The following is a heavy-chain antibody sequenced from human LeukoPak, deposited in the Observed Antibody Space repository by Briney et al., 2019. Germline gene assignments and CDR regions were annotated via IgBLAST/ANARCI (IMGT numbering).Heavy chain of an antibody. CDR3: VKDGQVAGIWYYYYYYMDV. CDR1: GFTFSSYG. V-gene: IGHV3-30*02. CDR2: IRYDGSNK. Sequence: GGSLRLSCAASGFTFSSYGMHWVRQAPGKGLEWVAFIRYDGSNKYYADSVKGRFTISRDNSKNTLYLQMNSLRAEDTAVYYCVKDGQVAGIWYYYYYYMDVWGKGTTVTVSS. J-gene: IGHJ6*03. D-gene: IGHD6-19*01.